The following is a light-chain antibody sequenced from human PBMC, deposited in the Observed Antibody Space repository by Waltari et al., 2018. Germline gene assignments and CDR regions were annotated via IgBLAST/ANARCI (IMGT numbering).Light chain of an antibody. CDR2: RTS. CDR1: QSVSNNF. Sequence: EIVLTQSPGTLSLSPGERATLSCRASQSVSNNFLAWYQQKPGQAPRLLSYRTSSRATGIPGRLSGSGSGTDFTLTITRLEPEDFAVYYCQQFGTSPPSWTFGQGTKVEIK. V-gene: IGKV3-20*01. J-gene: IGKJ1*01. CDR3: QQFGTSPPSWT.